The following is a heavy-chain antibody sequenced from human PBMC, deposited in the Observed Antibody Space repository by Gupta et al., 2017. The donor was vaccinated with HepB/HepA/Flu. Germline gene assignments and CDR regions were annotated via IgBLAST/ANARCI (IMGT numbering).Heavy chain of an antibody. CDR3: AKDQNSGRYNSYYGMDV. Sequence: QVQLVESGGGVVQPGRSLRLVFAPSGSAFSDDGMHWVRQAPGKGLEGVATISYDVSKEGYADSVKGRFTISRDNSENTLSLQMNGLRAEDTAVYYCAKDQNSGRYNSYYGMDVWGQGTTVAVSS. D-gene: IGHD6-19*01. CDR1: GSAFSDDG. V-gene: IGHV3-30*18. J-gene: IGHJ6*02. CDR2: ISYDVSKE.